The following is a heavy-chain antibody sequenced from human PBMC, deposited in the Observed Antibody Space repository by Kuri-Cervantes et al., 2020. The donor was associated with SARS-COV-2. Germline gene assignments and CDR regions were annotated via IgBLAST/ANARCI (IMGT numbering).Heavy chain of an antibody. J-gene: IGHJ4*02. CDR3: ARDGAFNFDY. CDR2: IYYSGTT. V-gene: IGHV4-59*01. Sequence: SETLSLTCNVSGGSISTSYWSWIRQPPGKGLEWIGYIYYSGTTNYNPSLNSRVTISVDTSKNQFSLKLSSVTAADTAVYYCARDGAFNFDYWGQGTRVTVSS. D-gene: IGHD3-16*01. CDR1: GGSISTSY.